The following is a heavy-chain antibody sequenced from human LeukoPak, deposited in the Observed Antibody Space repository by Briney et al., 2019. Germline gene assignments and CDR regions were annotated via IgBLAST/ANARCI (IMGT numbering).Heavy chain of an antibody. Sequence: SVKVSCKASGGTFSSYAISWVRQAPGQGLEWMGGIIPIFGTANYAQKFQGRVTITADESTSTAYMELSSLRSEDTAVYYCARLELLEYAFDIWGQGTMVTVSS. CDR1: GGTFSSYA. CDR2: IIPIFGTA. CDR3: ARLELLEYAFDI. D-gene: IGHD5-24*01. V-gene: IGHV1-69*13. J-gene: IGHJ3*02.